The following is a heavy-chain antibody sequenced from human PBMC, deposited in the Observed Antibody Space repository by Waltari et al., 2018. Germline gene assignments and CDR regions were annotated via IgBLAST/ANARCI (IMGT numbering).Heavy chain of an antibody. CDR3: ARVTTPHYDSTGAQDALGV. CDR2: IWHDAIIT. Sequence: QAQLVESGGGVVQPGTSLRLSCAASGFSFRSYAMHWVRQAPGKGLGWVAVIWHDAIITYYADSVRGRFTISRVNARQTLYLQMNSLRGDDTASYFCARVTTPHYDSTGAQDALGVWGQGTRVTVS. V-gene: IGHV3-33*01. CDR1: GFSFRSYA. J-gene: IGHJ3*01. D-gene: IGHD2-8*02.